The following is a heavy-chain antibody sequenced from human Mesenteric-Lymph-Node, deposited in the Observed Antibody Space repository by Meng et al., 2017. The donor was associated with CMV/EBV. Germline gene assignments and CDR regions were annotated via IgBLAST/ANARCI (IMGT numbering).Heavy chain of an antibody. CDR3: ARHWDPDYFDY. CDR1: GFTFSSYW. D-gene: IGHD7-27*01. CDR2: IKQDGSEK. Sequence: GESLKISCAVSGFTFSSYWMSWVRQAPGKGLEWVANIKQDGSEKYYVDSVKGRFTISRDNAKNSLYLQMNSLRAEDTAVYYCARHWDPDYFDYWGQGTLVTVSS. V-gene: IGHV3-7*01. J-gene: IGHJ4*02.